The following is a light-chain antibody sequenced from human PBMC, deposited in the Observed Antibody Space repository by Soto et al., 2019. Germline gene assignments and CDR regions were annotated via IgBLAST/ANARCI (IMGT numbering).Light chain of an antibody. CDR3: SSYTTSAPYV. Sequence: QSVLTQPASVSGSPGQSITISCTGTSSDVGAYNFASWYQHHPGRAPKRIIYEVTIRPSGVSNRFSGSKSGNTASLTISGLQAEDEADYYCSSYTTSAPYVFGSGTKVTVL. J-gene: IGLJ1*01. CDR2: EVT. CDR1: SSDVGAYNF. V-gene: IGLV2-14*01.